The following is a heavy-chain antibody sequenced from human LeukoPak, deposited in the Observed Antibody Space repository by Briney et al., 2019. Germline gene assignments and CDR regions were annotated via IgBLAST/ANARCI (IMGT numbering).Heavy chain of an antibody. CDR2: LHSGGHT. J-gene: IGHJ4*02. CDR1: GFTVSSNY. D-gene: IGHD6-6*01. V-gene: IGHV3-53*01. Sequence: GGSLRLSCAASGFTVSSNYLSWVRQAPGKGLVWVSALHSGGHTFYADSVRGRFTISRDISKNTLYLQMNSLRAEDTAVYYCARSSRDYSSSVNYWGQGTLVTVSS. CDR3: ARSSRDYSSSVNY.